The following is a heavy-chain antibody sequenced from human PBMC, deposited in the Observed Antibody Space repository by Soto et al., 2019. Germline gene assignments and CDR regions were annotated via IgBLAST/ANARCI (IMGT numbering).Heavy chain of an antibody. CDR2: IIPIFGTA. CDR3: ARDPTYCGGDCYSGNNWFDP. D-gene: IGHD2-21*02. Sequence: VQLVQSGAEVKKPGSSVKVSCKASGGTFSSYAISWVRQAPGQGLEWMGGIIPIFGTANYAQKFQGRVTITADESTSTAYMELSSLRSEDTAVYYCARDPTYCGGDCYSGNNWFDPWGQGTLVTVSS. CDR1: GGTFSSYA. V-gene: IGHV1-69*01. J-gene: IGHJ5*02.